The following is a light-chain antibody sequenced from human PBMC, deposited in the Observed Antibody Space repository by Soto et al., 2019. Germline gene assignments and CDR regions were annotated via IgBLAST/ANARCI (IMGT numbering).Light chain of an antibody. V-gene: IGLV1-44*01. CDR3: AAWDDSLSGHVV. CDR1: SSNIGGNT. CDR2: ADD. Sequence: QSVLTQPPSASGTPGQRVTIYCSGSSSNIGGNTVSWFHHLPGTAPKVLIYADDQRPSGVPDRFSGSKSGTSASLAISRLQSEDEGAYYCAAWDDSLSGHVVFGGGTKLTVL. J-gene: IGLJ2*01.